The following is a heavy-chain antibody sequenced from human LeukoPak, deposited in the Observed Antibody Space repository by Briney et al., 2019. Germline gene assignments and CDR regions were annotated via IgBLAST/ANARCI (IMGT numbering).Heavy chain of an antibody. Sequence: PSETLSLTCAVYGGSFSGYYWSWIRQPPGKGLEWIGEINHSGSTKYNPSLKSRVTISVDSSKNQLSLKLSSVTAADTAVYYRARGPWDVVVPAAIGYFDYWGQGTLVTVSS. J-gene: IGHJ4*02. CDR2: INHSGST. V-gene: IGHV4-34*01. CDR1: GGSFSGYY. CDR3: ARGPWDVVVPAAIGYFDY. D-gene: IGHD2-2*02.